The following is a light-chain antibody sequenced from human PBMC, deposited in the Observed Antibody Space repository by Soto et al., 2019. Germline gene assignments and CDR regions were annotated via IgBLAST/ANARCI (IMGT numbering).Light chain of an antibody. J-gene: IGLJ3*02. Sequence: QTVVTQESSLTVSPGGTVTLTCASSTGAVTSGYYPNWFQQKPGQAPRALIYSTNTKLSWTPARFSGSLLGGKAALTVSGVQPEDEAEYYCLLFYVDAWVFGGGTQLTVL. CDR3: LLFYVDAWV. CDR1: TGAVTSGYY. CDR2: STN. V-gene: IGLV7-43*01.